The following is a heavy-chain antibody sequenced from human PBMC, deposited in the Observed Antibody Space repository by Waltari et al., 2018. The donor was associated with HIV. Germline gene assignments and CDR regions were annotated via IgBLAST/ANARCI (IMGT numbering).Heavy chain of an antibody. CDR1: GFMFSDYG. CDR3: AKTMVRFRGYYYGMDV. CDR2: ISYDAINK. J-gene: IGHJ6*02. D-gene: IGHD3-10*01. Sequence: QEQLVESGGGVVQPGGSLRLSCAASGFMFSDYGMQWIRQAPGKGLEWVAAISYDAINKYYVDSVKGRFTISRDNSENTLSLQMNSLTTEDTAVYYCAKTMVRFRGYYYGMDVWGQGTTVTVSS. V-gene: IGHV3-30*18.